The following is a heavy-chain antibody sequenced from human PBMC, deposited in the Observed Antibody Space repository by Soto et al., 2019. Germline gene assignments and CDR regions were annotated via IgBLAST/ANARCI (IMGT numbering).Heavy chain of an antibody. D-gene: IGHD2-15*01. V-gene: IGHV3-23*01. CDR2: ISDSGGSI. J-gene: IGHJ3*02. CDR3: AKGTTGSRYSAVNI. CDR1: GFTFSSYA. Sequence: EVQVLESGGGLVQPGGSLRLSCAASGFTFSSYAMCWVRQAPGKGLEWVSVISDSGGSIDYADSVKGRFTISRDNSKNTLDLQMNSLRAEDTAIYYCAKGTTGSRYSAVNIWGQGTMVTVSS.